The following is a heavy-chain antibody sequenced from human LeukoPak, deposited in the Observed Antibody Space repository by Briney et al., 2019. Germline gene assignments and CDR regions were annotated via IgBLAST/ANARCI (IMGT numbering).Heavy chain of an antibody. CDR2: MNPNSGNT. Sequence: ASVKVSCKASGYTFTSYGISWVRQATGQGLEWMGWMNPNSGNTGYAQKFQGRVTMTRNTSISTAYMELSSLRSEDTAVYYCARGRDNAEYYYDSSGYYYSDAFDIWGQGTMVTVSS. D-gene: IGHD3-22*01. J-gene: IGHJ3*02. V-gene: IGHV1-8*02. CDR3: ARGRDNAEYYYDSSGYYYSDAFDI. CDR1: GYTFTSYG.